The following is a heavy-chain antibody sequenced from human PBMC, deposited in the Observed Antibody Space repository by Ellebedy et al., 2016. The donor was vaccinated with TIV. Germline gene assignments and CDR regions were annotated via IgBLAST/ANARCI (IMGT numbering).Heavy chain of an antibody. Sequence: PGGSLRLSCTASGFTFSSYAMSWVRQAPGKGLEWVSGISGSGGSTYYADSVKGRFTIFRENSKSTLFLQMNSLRVDDTAVYYCARLRPVAGTGGYWGQGTPVTVSS. D-gene: IGHD6-19*01. CDR1: GFTFSSYA. CDR3: ARLRPVAGTGGY. J-gene: IGHJ4*02. CDR2: ISGSGGST. V-gene: IGHV3-23*01.